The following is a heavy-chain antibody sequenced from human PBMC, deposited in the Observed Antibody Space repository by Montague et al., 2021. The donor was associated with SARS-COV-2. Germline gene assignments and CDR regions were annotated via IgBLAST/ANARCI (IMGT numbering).Heavy chain of an antibody. CDR2: ISDIGST. CDR1: GGSFNGYY. CDR3: VRERECSGGSCYGSDDDAFDX. V-gene: IGHV4-34*01. D-gene: IGHD2-15*01. Sequence: SETLSLTCAVYGGSFNGYYWNWIRQPPGKGLEWIGEISDIGSTTYNPSLESRLTTSVDRSKNQFSLRLTSVTAADTAVYYCVRERECSGGSCYGSDDDAFDXWGQGTMVTVSS. J-gene: IGHJ3*02.